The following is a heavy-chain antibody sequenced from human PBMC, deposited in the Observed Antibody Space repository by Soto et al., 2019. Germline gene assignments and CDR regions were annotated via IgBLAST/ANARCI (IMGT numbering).Heavy chain of an antibody. CDR1: GFTFSSYA. D-gene: IGHD2-8*01. CDR3: ARDHDSRMAYGDV. Sequence: GGSLRLSCAASGFTFSSYAMHWVRQAPGKGLEWVAVISYDGSNKYYADSVKGRFTISRDNSKNTLYLQMNSLRAEDTAVYYCARDHDSRMAYGDVWGQGTTVTVSS. V-gene: IGHV3-30-3*01. CDR2: ISYDGSNK. J-gene: IGHJ6*02.